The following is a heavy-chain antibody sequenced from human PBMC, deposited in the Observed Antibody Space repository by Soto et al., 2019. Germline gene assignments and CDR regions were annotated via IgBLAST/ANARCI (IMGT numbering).Heavy chain of an antibody. J-gene: IGHJ4*02. Sequence: QVQLQESGPGLVKPSQTLSLTCNVSGGSISSGGYYWSWIRHHPGKGLEWIGYIYYSGSTYYNPSLTSRVTISVDTSKNQFSLNLSSVTAADTAVYFCARKPDKRGYFDYRGQGTLVTVSS. CDR2: IYYSGST. V-gene: IGHV4-31*03. D-gene: IGHD2-15*01. CDR3: ARKPDKRGYFDY. CDR1: GGSISSGGYY.